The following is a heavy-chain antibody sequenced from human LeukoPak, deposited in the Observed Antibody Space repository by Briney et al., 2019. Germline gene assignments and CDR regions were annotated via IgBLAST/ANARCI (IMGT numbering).Heavy chain of an antibody. D-gene: IGHD6-19*01. J-gene: IGHJ4*02. CDR2: ISSSSSYI. V-gene: IGHV3-21*01. Sequence: GGSLRLSCAASGFTFSSYSMNWVRQAPGKGLEWVSSISSSSSYIYYADSVKGRFTISRDNAKNSLYLQMNGLRVEDTAVYYCARVAVAGPDDYFDYWGQGTLVTVSS. CDR1: GFTFSSYS. CDR3: ARVAVAGPDDYFDY.